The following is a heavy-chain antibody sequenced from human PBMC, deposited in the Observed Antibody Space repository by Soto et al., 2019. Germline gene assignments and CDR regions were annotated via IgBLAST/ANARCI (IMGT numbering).Heavy chain of an antibody. D-gene: IGHD6-19*01. J-gene: IGHJ5*02. V-gene: IGHV4-59*08. Sequence: SETLSLTCTVSGGSISSYYWSWIRQPPGKGLEWIGYIYYSGSTNYNPSLKSRVTISVDTSKNQFSLKLSSVTAADTAVYYCARSTRLHIAVAAFWFDPWGQGTLVTVSS. CDR1: GGSISSYY. CDR3: ARSTRLHIAVAAFWFDP. CDR2: IYYSGST.